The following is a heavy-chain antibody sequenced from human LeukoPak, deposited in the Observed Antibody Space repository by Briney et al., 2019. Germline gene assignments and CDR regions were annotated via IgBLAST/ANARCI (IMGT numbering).Heavy chain of an antibody. CDR3: ASRKEFWSGRYYYYYMDV. CDR2: INHSGST. Sequence: SETLSLTCAVYGGSFSGYYWSWIRQPPGKGLEWIGEINHSGSTNYNPSLKSRVTISVDTSKNQFSLKLSSVTAADTAVYYRASRKEFWSGRYYYYYMDVWGKGTTVTVSS. D-gene: IGHD3-3*01. J-gene: IGHJ6*03. V-gene: IGHV4-34*01. CDR1: GGSFSGYY.